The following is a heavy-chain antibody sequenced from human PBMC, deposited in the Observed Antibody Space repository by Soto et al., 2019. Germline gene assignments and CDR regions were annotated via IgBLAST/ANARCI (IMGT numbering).Heavy chain of an antibody. CDR3: ARDQAYYYDSSGYYVRPNYYYYGMDV. Sequence: GGSLRLSCAASGFTFSSYAMHWVRQAPGKGLEWVAVLSYDGSNKYYADSVKGRFTISRDNSKNTLYLQMNSLRAEDTAVYYCARDQAYYYDSSGYYVRPNYYYYGMDVWGQGTTVTVSS. CDR1: GFTFSSYA. V-gene: IGHV3-30-3*01. CDR2: LSYDGSNK. J-gene: IGHJ6*02. D-gene: IGHD3-22*01.